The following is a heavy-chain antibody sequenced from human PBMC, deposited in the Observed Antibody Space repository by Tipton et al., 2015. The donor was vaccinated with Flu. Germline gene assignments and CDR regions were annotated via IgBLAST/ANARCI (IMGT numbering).Heavy chain of an antibody. D-gene: IGHD4-23*01. CDR2: ISGSGGST. CDR1: GFTFSSYA. CDR3: AKGSPYGGMLGDYFDY. Sequence: SLRLSCAASGFTFSSYAMSWVRQAPGKGLEWVSAISGSGGSTYYADSVKGRFTISRDNSKNTLYLQMNSLRAEDTAVYYCAKGSPYGGMLGDYFDYWGQGTLVTVSS. J-gene: IGHJ4*02. V-gene: IGHV3-23*01.